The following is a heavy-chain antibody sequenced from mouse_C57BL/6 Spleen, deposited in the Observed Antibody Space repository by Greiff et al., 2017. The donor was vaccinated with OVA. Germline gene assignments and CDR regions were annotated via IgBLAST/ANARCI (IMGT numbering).Heavy chain of an antibody. V-gene: IGHV1-5*01. CDR2: IYPGNSDT. CDR1: GYTFTSYW. CDR3: TLTTVVAHFDY. J-gene: IGHJ2*01. Sequence: VQLQQSGTVLARPGASVKMSCKTSGYTFTSYWMHWVKQRPGQGLEWIGAIYPGNSDTSYNQKFKGKAKLTAVTSASTAYMELSSLTNEDSAVYYCTLTTVVAHFDYWGQGTTLTVSS. D-gene: IGHD1-1*01.